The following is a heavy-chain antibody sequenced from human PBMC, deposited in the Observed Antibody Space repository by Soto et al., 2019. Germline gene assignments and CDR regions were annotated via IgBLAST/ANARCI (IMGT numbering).Heavy chain of an antibody. CDR3: ARDYSSGWCLDY. V-gene: IGHV3-30-3*01. J-gene: IGHJ4*02. Sequence: QVQLVESGGGVVQPGNSLRLSCAGSGFTFSAEAMHWVRQAPGKGLEWVAAISYGGNNKQHADSVKGRFTVSRDNSKNTLYLQINSLRPEDTAVYYCARDYSSGWCLDYWGQGSLVTVSS. CDR1: GFTFSAEA. CDR2: ISYGGNNK. D-gene: IGHD6-13*01.